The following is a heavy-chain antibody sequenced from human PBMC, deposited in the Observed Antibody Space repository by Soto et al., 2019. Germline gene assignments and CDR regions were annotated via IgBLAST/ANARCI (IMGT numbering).Heavy chain of an antibody. J-gene: IGHJ3*02. V-gene: IGHV3-21*01. CDR3: ARYGDYDAFDI. CDR1: GFTFSSYS. D-gene: IGHD4-17*01. Sequence: GGSLRLSCAASGFTFSSYSMNWVRQAPGKGLEWVSSISSSSSYIYYADSVKDRFTISRDNAKNSLYLQMNSLRAEDTAVYYCARYGDYDAFDIWGQGTMVTVSS. CDR2: ISSSSSYI.